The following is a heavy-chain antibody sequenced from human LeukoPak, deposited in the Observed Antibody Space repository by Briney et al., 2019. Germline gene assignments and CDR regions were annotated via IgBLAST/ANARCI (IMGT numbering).Heavy chain of an antibody. D-gene: IGHD2-2*01. J-gene: IGHJ5*02. Sequence: GASVKVSCKASGYTFTGYYMHWVRQAPGQGLEWMGWINPNSGGTNYAQKFQGRVTITRDTSISTAYMELSRLRSDDTAVYYCARAYRSSTSKARFDPWGQGTLVTVSS. CDR2: INPNSGGT. V-gene: IGHV1-2*02. CDR3: ARAYRSSTSKARFDP. CDR1: GYTFTGYY.